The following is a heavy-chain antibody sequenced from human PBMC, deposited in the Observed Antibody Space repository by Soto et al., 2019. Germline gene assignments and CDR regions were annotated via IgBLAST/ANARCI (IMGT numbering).Heavy chain of an antibody. CDR1: GFTFSAYA. D-gene: IGHD3-10*01. J-gene: IGHJ3*01. CDR3: AKRPVLPSDNTAFDV. CDR2: VSNNGANT. Sequence: EVQLLESGGGLVQPGGSLRLSCAASGFTFSAYAMSWVRQAPGKGLEWVSAVSNNGANTFYADSLKGRFTVSRDNSKNTLYLQMNSLRAEDTAMYYCAKRPVLPSDNTAFDVWGQGTMVTVSS. V-gene: IGHV3-23*01.